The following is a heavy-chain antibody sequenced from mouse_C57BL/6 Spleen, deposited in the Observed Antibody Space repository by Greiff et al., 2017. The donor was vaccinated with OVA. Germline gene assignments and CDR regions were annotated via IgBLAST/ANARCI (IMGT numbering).Heavy chain of an antibody. CDR2: IYPRDGST. V-gene: IGHV1-85*01. CDR1: GYTFTSYD. Sequence: QVQLQQSGPELVKPGASVKLSCKASGYTFTSYDINWVKQRPGQGLEWIGWIYPRDGSTKYNEKFKGKATLTVDTSSSTAYMELHSLTSEDSAGYFCARLQDHSSGYVWFADWGQGTLVTVSA. D-gene: IGHD3-2*02. J-gene: IGHJ3*01. CDR3: ARLQDHSSGYVWFAD.